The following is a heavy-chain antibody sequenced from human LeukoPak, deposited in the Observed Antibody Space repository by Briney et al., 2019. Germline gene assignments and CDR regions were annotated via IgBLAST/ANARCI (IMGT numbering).Heavy chain of an antibody. V-gene: IGHV3-33*06. CDR3: AKERYSSSWPRRYGMDV. D-gene: IGHD6-13*01. Sequence: PGRSLRLSCAASGFTFSSYGMHWVRQAPGKGLEWVAVIWYDGSNKYYADSVKGRFTISRDNSKNTLYLQMNSLRAEDTAVYYCAKERYSSSWPRRYGMDVWGQGTTVTVSS. CDR1: GFTFSSYG. CDR2: IWYDGSNK. J-gene: IGHJ6*02.